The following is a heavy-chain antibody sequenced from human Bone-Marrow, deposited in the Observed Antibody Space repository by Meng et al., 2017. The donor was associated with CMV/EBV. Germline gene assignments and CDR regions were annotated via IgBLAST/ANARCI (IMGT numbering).Heavy chain of an antibody. CDR1: GYTFTSYG. D-gene: IGHD1-26*01. V-gene: IGHV1-18*01. Sequence: ASVKVSCKASGYTFTSYGISWVRQAPGQGLEWMGWISAYNGNTNYAQKLQGRVTMTTDTSTSTAYMELRSLRSDDTAMYYCARELVGATRAYFDYWGQGTLVTVSS. CDR2: ISAYNGNT. CDR3: ARELVGATRAYFDY. J-gene: IGHJ4*02.